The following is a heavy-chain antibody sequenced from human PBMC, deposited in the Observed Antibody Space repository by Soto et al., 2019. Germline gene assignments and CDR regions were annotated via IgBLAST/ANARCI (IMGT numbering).Heavy chain of an antibody. V-gene: IGHV1-3*01. J-gene: IGHJ2*01. CDR2: INPGNGNT. D-gene: IGHD4-17*01. CDR3: ARGASSVTTFYFDL. Sequence: QVQVVQSGAEVKKPGASVKVSCKASGYTFTSYAMHWVRQAPGQRLEWMGWINPGNGNTKNSQKFQGTVTITRDTFASRAYMELSCLRSEDTAGYYCARGASSVTTFYFDLWGRGTLVTVSS. CDR1: GYTFTSYA.